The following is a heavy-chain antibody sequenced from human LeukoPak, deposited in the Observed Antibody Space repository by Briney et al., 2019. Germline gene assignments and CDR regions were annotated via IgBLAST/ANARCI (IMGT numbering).Heavy chain of an antibody. D-gene: IGHD7-27*01. CDR3: ARDYTGGWNDY. V-gene: IGHV3-7*01. CDR2: INQDGTEN. Sequence: GGSLRLSCEASGFTLSSHWMSWVRQAPGKGLEWLGNINQDGTENNSVGSMKGRFTLSRDNARNSLYLQMNSLRVDDTAVYYCARDYTGGWNDYWGQGILVTVSS. CDR1: GFTLSSHW. J-gene: IGHJ4*02.